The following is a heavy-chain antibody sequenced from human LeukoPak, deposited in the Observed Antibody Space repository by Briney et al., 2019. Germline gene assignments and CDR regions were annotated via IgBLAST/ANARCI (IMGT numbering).Heavy chain of an antibody. V-gene: IGHV3-7*01. J-gene: IGHJ4*02. CDR1: GFTFTTSW. CDR2: IKEDGSEK. D-gene: IGHD1-14*01. CDR3: ARDKTGTKSAFDY. Sequence: GWSLRLSCVASGFTFTTSWMSWVRQAPGTGLQWVANIKEDGSEKYYVDSVKGRFTISRDNAKKSLYLQMNSLRAEDTAVYYCARDKTGTKSAFDYWGQGTLVTVSS.